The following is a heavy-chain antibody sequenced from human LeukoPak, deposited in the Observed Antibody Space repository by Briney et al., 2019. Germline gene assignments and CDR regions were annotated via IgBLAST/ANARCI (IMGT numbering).Heavy chain of an antibody. J-gene: IGHJ4*02. CDR1: GYTFTTYG. Sequence: ASVKVSCKASGYTFTTYGFNWVRQAPGQGLEWMAWISGNNDNPNYGQKFQGRFTVTTDSSTSTAYMELRNLRSDDTAVYYCARDGTSTDDYWGQGTLVTVSS. V-gene: IGHV1-18*01. CDR3: ARDGTSTDDY. CDR2: ISGNNDNP. D-gene: IGHD2-2*01.